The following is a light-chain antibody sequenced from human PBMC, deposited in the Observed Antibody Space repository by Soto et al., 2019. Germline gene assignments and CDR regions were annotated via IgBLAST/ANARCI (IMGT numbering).Light chain of an antibody. CDR2: EVN. J-gene: IGLJ2*01. Sequence: QSVLTQPPSASGSPGQSVTISCTGTSSDVGGYNYVSWYQQHPGKAPRLMIYEVNKRPSGVPYRFSGSKSGNTASLTVSGLQADHEAVYYCSSYAGNNLLVFGGGTKLTVL. V-gene: IGLV2-8*01. CDR1: SSDVGGYNY. CDR3: SSYAGNNLLV.